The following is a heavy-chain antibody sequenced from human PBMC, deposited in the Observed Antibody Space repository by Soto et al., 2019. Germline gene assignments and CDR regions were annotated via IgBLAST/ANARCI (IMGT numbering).Heavy chain of an antibody. CDR3: VRLEYFDSPFDP. Sequence: SETLSLTCTVSGVSISSSSSFWDWIRQPPGKGLEWIGNIYYSGDTYYNPSLKSRVTISVDTSKNQFSLKLRSVTAADTAVYYCVRLEYFDSPFDPWGQGTLVTVSS. D-gene: IGHD3-3*01. CDR2: IYYSGDT. J-gene: IGHJ5*02. V-gene: IGHV4-39*01. CDR1: GVSISSSSSF.